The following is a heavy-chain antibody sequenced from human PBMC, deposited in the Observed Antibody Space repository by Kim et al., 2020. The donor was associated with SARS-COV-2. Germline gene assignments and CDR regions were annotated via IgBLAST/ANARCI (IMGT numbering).Heavy chain of an antibody. Sequence: GGSPRLSCAASGFTFSNAWMSWVRQAPGKGLEWVGRIKSKTDGGTTDYAAPVKGRFTISRDDSKNTLYLQMNSLKTEDTAVYYCTTVDIVLMVYAIGGGYYYGMDVWGQGTTVTVSS. CDR3: TTVDIVLMVYAIGGGYYYGMDV. J-gene: IGHJ6*02. CDR1: GFTFSNAW. D-gene: IGHD2-8*01. CDR2: IKSKTDGGTT. V-gene: IGHV3-15*01.